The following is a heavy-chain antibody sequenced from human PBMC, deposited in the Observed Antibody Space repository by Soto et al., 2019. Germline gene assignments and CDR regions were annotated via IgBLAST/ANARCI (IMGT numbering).Heavy chain of an antibody. CDR2: VSIGGST. D-gene: IGHD1-26*01. CDR1: GFTFSSYA. Sequence: GGSLRLSCAASGFTFSSYAMGWVRQGPGKGLEWVAVVSIGGSTHYADSVRGRFTISRDNSKNTLSLQMNSLTAEDTAVYFCAKRRGAGGNFDYWGQRALVTDS. V-gene: IGHV3-23*01. J-gene: IGHJ4*02. CDR3: AKRRGAGGNFDY.